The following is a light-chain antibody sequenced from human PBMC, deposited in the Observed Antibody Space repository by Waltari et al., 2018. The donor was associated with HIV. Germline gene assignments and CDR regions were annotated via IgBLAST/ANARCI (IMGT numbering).Light chain of an antibody. J-gene: IGKJ3*01. CDR3: QQYATFPVT. CDR1: QFVSNSH. Sequence: DNVLTQSPGTLSLSLGERATLSCRASQFVSNSHLAWYRQKPGKPPKLLIYATSSMPTGVPDRFSGSGSGTDFTLTISRLEPEDFVIYYCQQYATFPVTFGPGTKVDL. V-gene: IGKV3-20*01. CDR2: ATS.